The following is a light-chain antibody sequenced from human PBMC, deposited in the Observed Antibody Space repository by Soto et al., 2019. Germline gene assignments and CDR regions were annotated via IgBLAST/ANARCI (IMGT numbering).Light chain of an antibody. V-gene: IGKV3-15*01. CDR1: QSVSSN. CDR3: QQYNNGGT. CDR2: GAS. Sequence: EIVMTQSPATLSVSPGERATLSCRASQSVSSNLAWYQQKPGQAPRLLIYGASTRATGIPARFSGSGSGTEFTLTISILQSEDFAVYYCQQYNNGGTFGQGTKVEIK. J-gene: IGKJ1*01.